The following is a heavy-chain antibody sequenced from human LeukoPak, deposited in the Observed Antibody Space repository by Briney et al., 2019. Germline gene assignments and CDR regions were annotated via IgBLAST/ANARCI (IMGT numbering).Heavy chain of an antibody. J-gene: IGHJ4*02. Sequence: GRSLRLSCAASGFTFSSYAMHWVRQAPGKGLEWVSAISGNGNAYYADSVKGRFTISRDSSKNTIYLHMNSLRTEDTAVYFCAKGGDRGNYYFDSWGQGTLVSVSS. CDR1: GFTFSSYA. V-gene: IGHV3-23*01. CDR2: ISGNGNA. D-gene: IGHD3-10*01. CDR3: AKGGDRGNYYFDS.